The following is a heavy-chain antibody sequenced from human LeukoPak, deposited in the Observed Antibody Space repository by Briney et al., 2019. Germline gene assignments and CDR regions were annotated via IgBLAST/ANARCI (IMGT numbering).Heavy chain of an antibody. CDR1: GFTVISNY. J-gene: IGHJ4*02. V-gene: IGHV3-48*02. CDR3: ARGDYVWGSYPILN. CDR2: ISSSSSTI. Sequence: PGGSLRLSCAASGFTVISNYMSWVRQAPGKGLEWVSYISSSSSTIYYADSVKGRFTISRDNAKNSLYLQMNSLRDEDTAVYYCARGDYVWGSYPILNWGQGTLVTVSS. D-gene: IGHD3-16*02.